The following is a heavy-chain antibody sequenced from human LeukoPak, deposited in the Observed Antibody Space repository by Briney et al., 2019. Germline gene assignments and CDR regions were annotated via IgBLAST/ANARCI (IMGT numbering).Heavy chain of an antibody. CDR3: VSDSNLSFDY. V-gene: IGHV3-74*01. D-gene: IGHD1-14*01. Sequence: GGSLRLSCAASGLTLSSYWMHWVRQAPGKGLVWVSHINTDGTATTYADSVKGRFTISRDNAKNTLYLQMNSLRAEDTAVYYCVSDSNLSFDYWGQGALVTVSS. CDR1: GLTLSSYW. J-gene: IGHJ4*02. CDR2: INTDGTAT.